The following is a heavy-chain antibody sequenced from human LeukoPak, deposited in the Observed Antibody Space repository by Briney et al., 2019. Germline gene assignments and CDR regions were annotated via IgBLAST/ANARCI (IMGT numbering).Heavy chain of an antibody. CDR1: GGTFSSYA. CDR3: ASSRAAAGLFDY. J-gene: IGHJ4*02. D-gene: IGHD6-13*01. Sequence: SVKVSCRASGGTFSSYAISWVRQAPGQGLEWMGRIIPILGIANYAQKFQGRVTITADKSTSTAYMELSSLRSEDTAVYYCASSRAAAGLFDYWGQGTLVTVSS. CDR2: IIPILGIA. V-gene: IGHV1-69*04.